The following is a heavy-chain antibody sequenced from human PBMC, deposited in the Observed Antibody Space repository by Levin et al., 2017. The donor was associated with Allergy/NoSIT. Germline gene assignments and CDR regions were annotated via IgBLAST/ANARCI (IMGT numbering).Heavy chain of an antibody. V-gene: IGHV4-38-2*01. CDR3: ARTFGTGWFDS. Sequence: SETLSLTCGVTGYSISSGYQWAWIRQPPGKGLEWIGSIYHSGRTYYNPSLKSRLTMSVDTSKNQFSLNLSSVTAADTAVYYCARTFGTGWFDSWGQGTPVTVSS. CDR1: GYSISSGYQ. CDR2: IYHSGRT. J-gene: IGHJ5*01. D-gene: IGHD2/OR15-2a*01.